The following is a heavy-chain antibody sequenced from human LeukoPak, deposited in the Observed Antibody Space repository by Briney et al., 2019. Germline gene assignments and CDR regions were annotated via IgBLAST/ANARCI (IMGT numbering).Heavy chain of an antibody. D-gene: IGHD3-10*01. Sequence: SETLSLTCTVPGGSISNYYWTWIRQAAGTGLEGIGRIHASGSTNYNPPLKIRATISVYTSKNQFSLELASVTAADTAVYYCARKRLAMVRGVIPKEAWGWFDPWGQGTLVTVSS. CDR2: IHASGST. V-gene: IGHV4-4*07. CDR1: GGSISNYY. J-gene: IGHJ5*02. CDR3: ARKRLAMVRGVIPKEAWGWFDP.